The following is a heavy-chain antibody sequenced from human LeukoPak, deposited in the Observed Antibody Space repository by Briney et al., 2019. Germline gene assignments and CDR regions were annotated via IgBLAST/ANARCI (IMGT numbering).Heavy chain of an antibody. CDR3: ARDRYSSGWFGY. Sequence: GGSLRLSCAASGFTFSNSWMYWVRQAPGKGLVWVSRINSDGRSTVYADSVEGRFTISRDNAKNTLYLQMNSLRDEDTAVYYCARDRYSSGWFGYWGQGTLVTVSS. J-gene: IGHJ4*02. CDR1: GFTFSNSW. CDR2: INSDGRST. V-gene: IGHV3-74*01. D-gene: IGHD6-19*01.